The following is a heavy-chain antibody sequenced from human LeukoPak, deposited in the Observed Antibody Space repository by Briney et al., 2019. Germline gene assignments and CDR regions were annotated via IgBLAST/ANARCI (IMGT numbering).Heavy chain of an antibody. CDR1: GFTFSSYS. J-gene: IGHJ4*02. D-gene: IGHD3-10*01. CDR2: ISSSSSTI. V-gene: IGHV3-48*01. CDR3: ARDAYGSGSSWFGY. Sequence: PGGSLRLSCAASGFTFSSYSMNWVRQAPGKGLEWVSYISSSSSTIYYADSVKGRFTISRDNAKNSLYLQMNSLRAEDTAVYYCARDAYGSGSSWFGYWGQGTLVTASS.